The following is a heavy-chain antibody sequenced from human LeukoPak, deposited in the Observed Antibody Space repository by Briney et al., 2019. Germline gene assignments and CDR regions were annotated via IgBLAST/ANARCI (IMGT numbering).Heavy chain of an antibody. J-gene: IGHJ3*02. CDR2: IYYSGST. V-gene: IGHV4-59*08. D-gene: IGHD1-26*01. CDR1: GGSISSYY. CDR3: ARLQGYYDAFDI. Sequence: SETLSLTCTVSGGSISSYYWSWIRQPPGKGLEWIGYIYYSGSTNYNPSLKSRVTISVDTSKNQFSLKLSSVTAADTAVYYCARLQGYYDAFDIWGQGTMVTVSS.